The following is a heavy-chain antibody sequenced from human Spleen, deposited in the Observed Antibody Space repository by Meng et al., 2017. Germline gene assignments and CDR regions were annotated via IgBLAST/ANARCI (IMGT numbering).Heavy chain of an antibody. Sequence: GGSLRLSCAASGFTFSSFGMSWVRQAPGKGLKWVSSISGSSDYIYYADSVKGRFTVSRDSAKRSLYLQMNSLRGEDTAVYYCATFYHYAMDVWGQGTTVTVSS. CDR2: ISGSSDYI. CDR3: ATFYHYAMDV. CDR1: GFTFSSFG. J-gene: IGHJ6*02. V-gene: IGHV3-21*01.